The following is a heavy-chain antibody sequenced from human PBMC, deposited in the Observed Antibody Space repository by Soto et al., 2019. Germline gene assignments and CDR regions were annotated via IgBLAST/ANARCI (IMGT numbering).Heavy chain of an antibody. J-gene: IGHJ5*02. V-gene: IGHV4-31*03. CDR2: IYYSGST. Sequence: QVQLQESGPGLVKPSQTPSLTCTVSGGSISSGGYYWSWIRQHPGKGLEWIGYIYYSGSTYYNPSLKSRVTRSVDTSKNHSSLKLSSVTAADTAVYYCARTKIAGACIGWEGYNWFDPWGQGTLVTVSS. D-gene: IGHD6-13*01. CDR1: GGSISSGGYY. CDR3: ARTKIAGACIGWEGYNWFDP.